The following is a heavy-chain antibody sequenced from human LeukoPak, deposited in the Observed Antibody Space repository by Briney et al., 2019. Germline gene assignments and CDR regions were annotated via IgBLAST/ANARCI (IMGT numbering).Heavy chain of an antibody. CDR1: GFTFSSYW. CDR3: ARDPMLYSSSWFNWFDP. J-gene: IGHJ5*02. V-gene: IGHV3-7*01. D-gene: IGHD6-13*01. CDR2: IKQDGSEK. Sequence: GGSLRLSCVASGFTFSSYWMSWVRQAPGKGLEWVANIKQDGSEKYYVDSVKGRFSMSRDNAKNSLYLQMNSLRAEDTAVYYCARDPMLYSSSWFNWFDPWGQGTLVTVSS.